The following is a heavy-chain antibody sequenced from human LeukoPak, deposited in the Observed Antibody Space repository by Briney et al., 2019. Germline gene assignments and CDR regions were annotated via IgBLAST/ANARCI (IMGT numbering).Heavy chain of an antibody. CDR2: ISETGGTI. D-gene: IGHD6-19*01. CDR1: GFTLDDYA. Sequence: GRSLRLSCAASGFTLDDYAMHWVRQAPGKGLEWVSGISETGGTIVYADSVKGRFTISRDNAKNSLYLQMNSLRAEDTALYYCAKGPRSGWYFDYWGQGTLVTVSS. CDR3: AKGPRSGWYFDY. J-gene: IGHJ4*02. V-gene: IGHV3-9*01.